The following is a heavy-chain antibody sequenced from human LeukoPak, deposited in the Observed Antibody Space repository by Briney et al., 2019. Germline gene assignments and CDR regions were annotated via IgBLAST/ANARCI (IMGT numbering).Heavy chain of an antibody. V-gene: IGHV4-59*01. J-gene: IGHJ6*02. CDR1: GGSLSSYY. D-gene: IGHD5-12*01. Sequence: SQTLSLTCTVSGGSLSSYYWSWIRHPPGGGLEWMGYIYYSGSTNYHPSLKRRVTISLDTSKSQFSLKLRSVTAADTAVYYCARSGLDSRYYFGMDVWGQGTTVTVSS. CDR2: IYYSGST. CDR3: ARSGLDSRYYFGMDV.